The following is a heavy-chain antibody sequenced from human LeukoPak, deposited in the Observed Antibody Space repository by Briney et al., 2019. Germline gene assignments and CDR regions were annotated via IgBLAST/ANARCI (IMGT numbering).Heavy chain of an antibody. D-gene: IGHD3-3*01. J-gene: IGHJ6*03. CDR3: ARGISYYYYYMDV. Sequence: SETLSLTCTVSGGSISSYYWSWIRQPAGKGLEWIGRMYTSGSTNYNPSLKSRVTVSVDTSKNQFSLKLNSVTAADTAVYYCARGISYYYYYMDVWGKGTTVTVSS. CDR1: GGSISSYY. CDR2: MYTSGST. V-gene: IGHV4-4*07.